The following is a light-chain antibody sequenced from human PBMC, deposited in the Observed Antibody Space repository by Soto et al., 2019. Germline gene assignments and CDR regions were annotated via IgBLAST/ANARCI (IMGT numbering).Light chain of an antibody. CDR3: AAWDSGLSGWV. V-gene: IGLV1-44*01. Sequence: QLVLTQPPSASGTPGQRVTISCSGSSSNIERNTVDWYQQLPGTAPQLLIYASNQRPSGVPDRFSGSKSGPSASLAISGLQSEDEADYYCAAWDSGLSGWVFGGGTKLTVL. CDR2: ASN. CDR1: SSNIERNT. J-gene: IGLJ3*02.